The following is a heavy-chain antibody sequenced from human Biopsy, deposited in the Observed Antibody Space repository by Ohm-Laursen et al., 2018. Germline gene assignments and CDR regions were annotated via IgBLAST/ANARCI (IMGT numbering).Heavy chain of an antibody. CDR2: IITVSETA. CDR1: GVTFDTYA. Sequence: GASVKVSCKASGVTFDTYAFGWVRQAPGQGLEWMGGIITVSETAGYAERFQGRVTITADVTTTTAYMDLSGLRSEDTAVYYCVAYPSSGFFENNDDFAMDVWGQGTTVIVSS. V-gene: IGHV1-69*13. CDR3: VAYPSSGFFENNDDFAMDV. J-gene: IGHJ6*02. D-gene: IGHD6-19*01.